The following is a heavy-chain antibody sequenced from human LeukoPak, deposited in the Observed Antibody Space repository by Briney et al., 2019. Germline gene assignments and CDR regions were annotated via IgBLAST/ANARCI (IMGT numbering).Heavy chain of an antibody. Sequence: GGSLRLSCVGSGFTFSNHWMSWVRQTPGKGLEWLAHIYLDGSEIFYMDSVKGRFTTSRDNAKNSVYLRMNSLRAEDTAVYYCGRGHYGLDVWGQGTTVTVSS. CDR3: GRGHYGLDV. CDR1: GFTFSNHW. CDR2: IYLDGSEI. J-gene: IGHJ6*02. V-gene: IGHV3-7*04.